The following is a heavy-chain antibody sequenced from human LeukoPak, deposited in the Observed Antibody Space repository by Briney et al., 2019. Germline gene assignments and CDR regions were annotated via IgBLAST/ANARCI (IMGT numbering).Heavy chain of an antibody. D-gene: IGHD5-18*01. J-gene: IGHJ4*02. Sequence: GGSLRLSCAASGFDFGSYWMSWVRQTPGKGLEWVANIKYDEIEKYHVDSVKGRFTISRDNAKNSLYLQMNSLRAEDTAIYYCARDTGALVTHFDYRGQGTLVTVSS. V-gene: IGHV3-7*03. CDR1: GFDFGSYW. CDR3: ARDTGALVTHFDY. CDR2: IKYDEIEK.